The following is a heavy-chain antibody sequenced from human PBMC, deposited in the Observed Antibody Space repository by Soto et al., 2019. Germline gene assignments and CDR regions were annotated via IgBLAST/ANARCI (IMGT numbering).Heavy chain of an antibody. CDR1: GFMFNNYG. D-gene: IGHD3-22*01. CDR2: LSFDGSRK. Sequence: QVQLAESGGGVVQPGRSLRLSCAVSGFMFNNYGMHWVRQAPGKGLEWVAFLSFDGSRKYYGDSVKGRFTISGAKSKTTLYLQMNSLRVEDTAFYYCAKLMNSHDGSGFGIDYWGRGAQVTVSS. V-gene: IGHV3-30*18. J-gene: IGHJ4*02. CDR3: AKLMNSHDGSGFGIDY.